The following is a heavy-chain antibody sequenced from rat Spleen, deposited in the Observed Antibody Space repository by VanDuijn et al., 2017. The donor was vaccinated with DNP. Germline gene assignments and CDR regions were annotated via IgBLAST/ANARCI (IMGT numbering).Heavy chain of an antibody. CDR3: ARRPYSSYTLFDY. J-gene: IGHJ2*01. D-gene: IGHD1-2*01. CDR1: GFTFSNYY. CDR2: ISPSGGST. Sequence: EVQLVESGGGLVQPGRSLKLSCAASGFTFSNYYMAWVRQAPTKGLEWVASISPSGGSTYYRDSVKGRFTVSRDNAKSTLYLQMDSLRSEDTATYYCARRPYSSYTLFDYWGQGVMVTVSS. V-gene: IGHV5-25*01.